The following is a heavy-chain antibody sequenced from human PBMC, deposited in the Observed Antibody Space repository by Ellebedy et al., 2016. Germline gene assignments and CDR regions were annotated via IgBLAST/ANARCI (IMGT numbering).Heavy chain of an antibody. J-gene: IGHJ6*02. CDR2: IIPIFGTA. V-gene: IGHV1-69*13. Sequence: SVKVSCXASGGTFSSYAISWVRQAPGQGLEWMGGIIPIFGTANYAQKFQGRVTVTADESTRTAYMDLSSLRSEDTAVYYCASDRYQYRGGFYYYGLDVWGQGTTVTVSS. CDR1: GGTFSSYA. CDR3: ASDRYQYRGGFYYYGLDV. D-gene: IGHD3-10*01.